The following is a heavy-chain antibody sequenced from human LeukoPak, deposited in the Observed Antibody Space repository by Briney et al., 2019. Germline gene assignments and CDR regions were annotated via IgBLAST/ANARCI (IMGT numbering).Heavy chain of an antibody. CDR2: IYYSGST. CDR3: ARPSVAGSFSPDAFDI. D-gene: IGHD6-19*01. CDR1: GGSISSSSYY. Sequence: SETLSLTCTVSGGSISSSSYYWGWIRQPPGKGLEWIGSIYYSGSTYYNPSLKSRVTISVDTSKNQFSLKLSSVTAADTAVYYCARPSVAGSFSPDAFDIWGQGTMVIVSS. J-gene: IGHJ3*02. V-gene: IGHV4-39*01.